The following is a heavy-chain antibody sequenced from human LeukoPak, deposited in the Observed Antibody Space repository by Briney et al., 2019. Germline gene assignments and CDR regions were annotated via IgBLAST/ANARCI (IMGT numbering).Heavy chain of an antibody. CDR2: INHSGST. CDR1: GGSFSGYY. J-gene: IGHJ3*02. V-gene: IGHV4-34*01. D-gene: IGHD2-2*01. CDR3: ARLGFGVIVPAAADAFDI. Sequence: SETLSLTCAVYGGSFSGYYWSWIRQPPGKGLEWIGEINHSGSTNYNPSLKSRVTISVDTSKNQFSLKLSSVTAADTVVYYCARLGFGVIVPAAADAFDIWGQGTMVTVSS.